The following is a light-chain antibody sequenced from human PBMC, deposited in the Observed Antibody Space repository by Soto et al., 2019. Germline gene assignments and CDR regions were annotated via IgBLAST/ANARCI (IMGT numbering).Light chain of an antibody. Sequence: IVLTQSPGTLSLTPGERATLSCRASQSVSSNLAWYQQKPGQAPRLLIYGASTRATGIPDRFSGSGSGTDFTLTISRLEPEDFAVYYCQQYDRSLWTFGQGTKVDIK. V-gene: IGKV3-20*01. J-gene: IGKJ1*01. CDR2: GAS. CDR1: QSVSSN. CDR3: QQYDRSLWT.